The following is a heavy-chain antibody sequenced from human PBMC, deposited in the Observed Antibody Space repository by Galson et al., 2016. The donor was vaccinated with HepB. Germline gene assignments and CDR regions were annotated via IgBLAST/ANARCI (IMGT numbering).Heavy chain of an antibody. CDR3: ASRGGYDAFDI. V-gene: IGHV1-18*01. J-gene: IGHJ3*02. D-gene: IGHD5-12*01. CDR2: ANTYTGDA. Sequence: SVKVSCKASSDTLSNYGFSWVRQAPGQGLEWMGGANTYTGDADYPQRFQARVTMTTDTSTKTAYMELRSLRSDDTAVYYCASRGGYDAFDIWGQGTMITVSS. CDR1: SDTLSNYG.